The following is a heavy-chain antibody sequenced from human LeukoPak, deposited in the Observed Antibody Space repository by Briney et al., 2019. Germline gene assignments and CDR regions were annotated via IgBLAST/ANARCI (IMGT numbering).Heavy chain of an antibody. V-gene: IGHV1-69*01. Sequence: ASXXTFXXYXXSWVRXXXGXXXXXXGGIIPIFGTANYAQKFQGRVTITADESTSTAYMELSSLRSEDTAVYYCARFSRTGYYMDAWGKGTTVTVSS. CDR3: ARFSRTGYYMDA. CDR2: IIPIFGTA. CDR1: XXTFXXYX. D-gene: IGHD1-1*01. J-gene: IGHJ6*03.